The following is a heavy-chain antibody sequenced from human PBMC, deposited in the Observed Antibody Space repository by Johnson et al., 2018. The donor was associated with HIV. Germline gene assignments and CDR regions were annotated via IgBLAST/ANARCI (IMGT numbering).Heavy chain of an antibody. CDR2: IRYDGSNK. CDR3: AKEGVAGAEACDI. V-gene: IGHV3-30*02. Sequence: VQLVESGGGVVQPGRSLRLSCAASGFTFSSYGMHWVRQAPGKGLEWVAFIRYDGSNKYYADSVKGRFTISRDNSKNTLYLQMNSLRAEDTAVYYCAKEGVAGAEACDIWGQGTMVTVSS. CDR1: GFTFSSYG. D-gene: IGHD6-19*01. J-gene: IGHJ3*02.